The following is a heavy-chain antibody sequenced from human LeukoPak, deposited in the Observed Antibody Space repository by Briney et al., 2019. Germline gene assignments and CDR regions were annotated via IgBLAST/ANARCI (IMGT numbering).Heavy chain of an antibody. D-gene: IGHD7-27*01. CDR1: GGTFSSYA. V-gene: IGHV1-24*01. Sequence: GASVKVSCKASGGTFSSYAISWVRQAPGKGLEWMGGFDPEDGETIYAQKFQGRVTMTEDTSTDTAYMELSSLRSEDTAVYYCATYRTGDHFYYGMDVWGQGTTVTVSS. CDR3: ATYRTGDHFYYGMDV. CDR2: FDPEDGET. J-gene: IGHJ6*02.